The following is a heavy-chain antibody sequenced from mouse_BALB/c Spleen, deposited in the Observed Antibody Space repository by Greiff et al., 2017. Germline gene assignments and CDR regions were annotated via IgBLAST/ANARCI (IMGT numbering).Heavy chain of an antibody. CDR1: GYSITSDYA. CDR3: ASGPAGFAY. Sequence: EVKLQESGPGLVKPSQSLSLTCTVTGYSITSDYAWNWIRQFPGNKLEWMGYISYSGSTSYNPSLKSRISITRDTSKNQFFLQLNSVTTEDTATYYCASGPAGFAYWGQGTLVTVSA. CDR2: ISYSGST. J-gene: IGHJ3*01. D-gene: IGHD3-1*01. V-gene: IGHV3-2*02.